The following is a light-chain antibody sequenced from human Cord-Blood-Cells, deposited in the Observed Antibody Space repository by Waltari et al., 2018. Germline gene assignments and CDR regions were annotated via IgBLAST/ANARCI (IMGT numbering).Light chain of an antibody. CDR3: SSYTSSSYVV. Sequence: QSALTQPASVSGSPGQSITIPCPGTSSDVGGYNYVPWYQQHPGKAPKLMIYDVSNRPSGVSNRFSGSKSGNTASLTISGLQAEDEADYYCSSYTSSSYVVFGGGTKLTVL. CDR2: DVS. J-gene: IGLJ2*01. V-gene: IGLV2-14*01. CDR1: SSDVGGYNY.